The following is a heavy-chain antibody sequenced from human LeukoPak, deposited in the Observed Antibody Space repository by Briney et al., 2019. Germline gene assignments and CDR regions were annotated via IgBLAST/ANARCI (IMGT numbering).Heavy chain of an antibody. CDR2: ISSSSSYT. J-gene: IGHJ4*02. Sequence: GGSLRLSCAAPGFTFSDYYMSWIRQAPGKGLEWVSYISSSSSYTNYADSVKGRFTISRDNAKNSLYLQMNSLRAEDTAVYYCARDYYGSGSYYDYWGQGTLVTVSS. V-gene: IGHV3-11*05. CDR3: ARDYYGSGSYYDY. CDR1: GFTFSDYY. D-gene: IGHD3-10*01.